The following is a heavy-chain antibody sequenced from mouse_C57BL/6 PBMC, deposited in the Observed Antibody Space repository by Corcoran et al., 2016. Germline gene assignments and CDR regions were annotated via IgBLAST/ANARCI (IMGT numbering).Heavy chain of an antibody. D-gene: IGHD1-1*01. J-gene: IGHJ1*03. CDR2: IYPGDGDT. V-gene: IGHV1-80*01. Sequence: QVQLQQSGAELVKPGASVKISCKASGYAFSSYWMNWVKQRPGKGLEWIGQIYPGDGDTNYNGKFKGKATLTADKSSSTAYMQLSSLTSEDSVVYFCARFPYYGSSSYWYFDVWGTGTTVTVSS. CDR1: GYAFSSYW. CDR3: ARFPYYGSSSYWYFDV.